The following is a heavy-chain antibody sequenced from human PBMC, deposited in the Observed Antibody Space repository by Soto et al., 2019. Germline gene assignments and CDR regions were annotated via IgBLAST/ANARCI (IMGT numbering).Heavy chain of an antibody. V-gene: IGHV4-59*01. Sequence: QVQLQESGPGLVKPSETLSLTCTVSGGSISSYYWSWIRQPPGKGLEWIGYIYYSGSTNYNPSLXSXVXIXXDTSKNQFSLKLSSVAAADTAVYYCARVWGGGFDFWGQGTMVTVSS. CDR1: GGSISSYY. D-gene: IGHD3-10*01. CDR3: ARVWGGGFDF. J-gene: IGHJ3*01. CDR2: IYYSGST.